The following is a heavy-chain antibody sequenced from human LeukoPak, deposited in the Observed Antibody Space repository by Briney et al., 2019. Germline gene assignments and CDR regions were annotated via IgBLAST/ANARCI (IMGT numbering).Heavy chain of an antibody. Sequence: SETLSLTCAVYGGSFSGYYWSWIRQPPGEGLEWIGEINHSGSTNYNPSLKSRVTISVDTSKNQFSLKLSSVTAADTAVYYCARGHPGSGWYVDFWGQGTLVTVSS. J-gene: IGHJ4*02. CDR1: GGSFSGYY. D-gene: IGHD6-19*01. V-gene: IGHV4-34*01. CDR2: INHSGST. CDR3: ARGHPGSGWYVDF.